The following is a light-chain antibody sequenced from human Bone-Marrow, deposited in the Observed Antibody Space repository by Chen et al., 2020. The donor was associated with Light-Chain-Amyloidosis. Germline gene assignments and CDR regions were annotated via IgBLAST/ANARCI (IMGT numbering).Light chain of an antibody. CDR1: SGSIATNY. CDR2: VDD. CDR3: QSYQGSSQGV. J-gene: IGLJ3*02. V-gene: IGLV6-57*01. Sequence: NFMLTQPYSVSESPGKTVMIACTRRSGSIATNYVQWYQQRPGSSPTTVIYVDDQRPSGVPDRFSGSIDRSSNSASLTISGLKTEDEADYYCQSYQGSSQGVFGGGTKLTVL.